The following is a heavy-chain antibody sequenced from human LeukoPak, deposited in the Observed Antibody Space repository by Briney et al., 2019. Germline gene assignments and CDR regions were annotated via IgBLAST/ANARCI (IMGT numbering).Heavy chain of an antibody. CDR2: ISGSGGST. D-gene: IGHD6-13*01. Sequence: QAGGSLRLSCAASGFTFSTFAMIWVRQPPGKGLEWVSAISGSGGSTYYADSVKGRFTISRDNSKNTLYLQMNSLRAEDTAVYYCAKDRRIAAAVPYYFDYWGQGTLVTVSS. V-gene: IGHV3-23*01. J-gene: IGHJ4*02. CDR1: GFTFSTFA. CDR3: AKDRRIAAAVPYYFDY.